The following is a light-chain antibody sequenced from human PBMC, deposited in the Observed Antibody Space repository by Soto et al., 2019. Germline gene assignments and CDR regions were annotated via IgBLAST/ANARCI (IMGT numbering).Light chain of an antibody. Sequence: ESVLTQSPGTLSLNPGARATLSCRASQSVTSSYLAWYQQKPGQSPRLLIYGASSRATGIPDRFSGSGSGTDFTLTISRLEPEDFAVYYCQQYDNSPSWTFGQGTKVDI. V-gene: IGKV3-20*01. CDR3: QQYDNSPSWT. CDR1: QSVTSSY. CDR2: GAS. J-gene: IGKJ1*01.